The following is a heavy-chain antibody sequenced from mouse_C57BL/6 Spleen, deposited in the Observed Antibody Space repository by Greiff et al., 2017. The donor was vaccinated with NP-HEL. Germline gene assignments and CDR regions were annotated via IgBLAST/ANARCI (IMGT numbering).Heavy chain of an antibody. V-gene: IGHV5-12*01. J-gene: IGHJ4*01. Sequence: EVMLVESGGGLVQPGGSLKLSCAASGFTFSDYYMYWVRQTPEKRLEWVAYISNGGGSTYYPDTVKGRFTISRDNAKNTLYLQMSRLKSEDTAMYYCARSDAMDYWGQGTSVTVSS. CDR1: GFTFSDYY. CDR2: ISNGGGST. CDR3: ARSDAMDY.